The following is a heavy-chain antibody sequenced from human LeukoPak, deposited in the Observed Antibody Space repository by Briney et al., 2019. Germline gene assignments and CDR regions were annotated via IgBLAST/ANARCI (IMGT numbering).Heavy chain of an antibody. J-gene: IGHJ3*02. V-gene: IGHV3-7*01. D-gene: IGHD2-15*01. CDR1: EFTFSTYW. CDR3: ARHRSGGSQDDAFDI. Sequence: GGSLRLSCAASEFTFSTYWMSWVRQAPGKGLEWVADIKQDGSEKYYVDSVKGRFTISRQNAKNSLFLQMNSLRAEDTAVYYCARHRSGGSQDDAFDIWGQGTLVTVSS. CDR2: IKQDGSEK.